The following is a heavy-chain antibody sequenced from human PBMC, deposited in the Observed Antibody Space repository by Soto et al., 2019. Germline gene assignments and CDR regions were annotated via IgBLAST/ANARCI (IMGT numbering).Heavy chain of an antibody. D-gene: IGHD5-12*01. Sequence: SETLSLTCAVSGDSISSSNWWSWVRHPPGKGLEWIGQIYHTGSTKYNPSLKSRVTISVDKSKNQFSLKMSSVTAADTAVFYCARAGILANFYFYYGMDVWGQGTSVT. J-gene: IGHJ6*02. CDR2: IYHTGST. CDR3: ARAGILANFYFYYGMDV. CDR1: GDSISSSNW. V-gene: IGHV4-4*02.